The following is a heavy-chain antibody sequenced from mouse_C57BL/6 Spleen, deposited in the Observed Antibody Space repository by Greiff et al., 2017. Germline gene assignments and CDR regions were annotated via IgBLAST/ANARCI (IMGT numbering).Heavy chain of an antibody. D-gene: IGHD1-1*01. V-gene: IGHV1-69*01. CDR2: IDPSDSYT. Sequence: QVQLQQPGAELVMPGASVKLSCKASGYTFTSYWMHWVKQRPGQGFEWIGEIDPSDSYTNYNQKFKGKSTLTVDKSSSTAYMQLSSLTSEASAVYYCASGGDRSSLFGYWGQGTTLTVFS. J-gene: IGHJ2*01. CDR1: GYTFTSYW. CDR3: ASGGDRSSLFGY.